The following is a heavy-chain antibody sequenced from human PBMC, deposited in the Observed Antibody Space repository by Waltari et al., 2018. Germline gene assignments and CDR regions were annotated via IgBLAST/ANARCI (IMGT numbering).Heavy chain of an antibody. J-gene: IGHJ6*02. CDR2: IYYSGST. D-gene: IGHD2-21*02. Sequence: QVQLQESGPGLVKPSETLSLTCTVSGGSISSYYWSWIRQPPGKGLEWIGYIYYSGSTNYNPSRKSRVTISVDTSKNQFSLKLSSVTAADTAVYYCARDLLLDCGGDCERGMDVWGQGTTVTVSS. CDR3: ARDLLLDCGGDCERGMDV. CDR1: GGSISSYY. V-gene: IGHV4-59*01.